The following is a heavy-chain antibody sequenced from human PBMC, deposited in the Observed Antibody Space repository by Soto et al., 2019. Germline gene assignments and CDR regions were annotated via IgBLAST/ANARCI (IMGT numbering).Heavy chain of an antibody. Sequence: GSLRLSCAASGFTFSSYGMHWVRQAPGKGLEWVAVISYDGSNKYYADSVKGRFTISRDNSKNTLYLQMNSLRAEDTAVYYCAKGSPNPYAIGYGMDVWGQGTTVTVSS. CDR3: AKGSPNPYAIGYGMDV. J-gene: IGHJ6*02. V-gene: IGHV3-30*18. CDR1: GFTFSSYG. D-gene: IGHD2-8*01. CDR2: ISYDGSNK.